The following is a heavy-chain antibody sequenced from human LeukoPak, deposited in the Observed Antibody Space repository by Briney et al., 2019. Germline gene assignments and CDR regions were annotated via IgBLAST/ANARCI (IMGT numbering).Heavy chain of an antibody. Sequence: SETLSLTCAVYGGSFSGYYWSWIRQPPGKGLEWIGEINHSGSTNYNPSLKSRVTISVDTSKNQFSLKLSSVTAADTAVYYCARGRGDTVTTFFICSYWYFDLWGRGTLVTVSS. CDR3: ARGRGDTVTTFFICSYWYFDL. CDR2: INHSGST. D-gene: IGHD4-17*01. CDR1: GGSFSGYY. J-gene: IGHJ2*01. V-gene: IGHV4-34*01.